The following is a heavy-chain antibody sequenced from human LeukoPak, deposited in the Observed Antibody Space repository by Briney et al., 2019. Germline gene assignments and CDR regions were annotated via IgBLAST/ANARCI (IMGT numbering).Heavy chain of an antibody. J-gene: IGHJ5*02. CDR1: GHSLIDLS. Sequence: ASVQVSCKVSGHSLIDLSMHWVRQVPGKGLEWMGGLDPEVGETIYAQKFQGRVTMTEDTSTDTANMYLSSLTSEDTAVYFCVTGQVVRGVMGVWFDPWGQGTLVTVSS. CDR3: VTGQVVRGVMGVWFDP. D-gene: IGHD3-10*01. CDR2: LDPEVGET. V-gene: IGHV1-24*01.